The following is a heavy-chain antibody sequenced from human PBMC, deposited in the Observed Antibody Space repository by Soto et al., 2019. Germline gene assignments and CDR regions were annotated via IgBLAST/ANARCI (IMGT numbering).Heavy chain of an antibody. CDR3: ARGGTYYYDSSGYAALDAFDI. V-gene: IGHV1-3*01. Sequence: GASVKVSCKASGYTFTSYAMHWVRQAPGQRLEWMGWINAGNGNTKYSQKFQGRVTITRDTSASTAYMELSSLRSEDTAVYYCARGGTYYYDSSGYAALDAFDIWGQGTVVTVSS. CDR1: GYTFTSYA. D-gene: IGHD3-22*01. CDR2: INAGNGNT. J-gene: IGHJ3*02.